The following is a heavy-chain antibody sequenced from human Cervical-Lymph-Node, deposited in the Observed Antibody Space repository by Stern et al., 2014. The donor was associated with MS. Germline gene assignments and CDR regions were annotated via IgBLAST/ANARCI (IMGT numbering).Heavy chain of an antibody. Sequence: EVQLVESGGGLVKPGGSLTLSCVASGFAFGHAGMVWVRQAPGKGLEWVSSISSVSAYIYYADSVKGRFTISRDNSKNALYLQMSSLRAEDTAVYYCAKGASSSWYSTYFDDWGQGALVTVSS. J-gene: IGHJ4*02. V-gene: IGHV3-21*01. CDR1: GFAFGHAG. D-gene: IGHD2-15*01. CDR3: AKGASSSWYSTYFDD. CDR2: ISSVSAYI.